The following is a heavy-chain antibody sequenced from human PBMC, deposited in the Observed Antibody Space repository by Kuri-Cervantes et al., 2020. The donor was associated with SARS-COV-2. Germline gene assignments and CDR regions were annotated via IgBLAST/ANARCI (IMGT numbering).Heavy chain of an antibody. V-gene: IGHV1-46*01. CDR2: TNPSGGST. CDR1: GYTFTSYY. J-gene: IGHJ4*02. Sequence: ASVKVSCKASGYTFTSYYMHWVRQAPGQGLEWMGITNPSGGSTGYAQKFQGRVTMTRDTSTSTVYMELSSLRSEDTAVYYCARAELTGIDYWGQGTLVTVSS. D-gene: IGHD7-27*01. CDR3: ARAELTGIDY.